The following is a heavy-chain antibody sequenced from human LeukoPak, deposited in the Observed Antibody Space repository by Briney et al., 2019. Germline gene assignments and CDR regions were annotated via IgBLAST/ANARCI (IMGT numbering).Heavy chain of an antibody. V-gene: IGHV4-4*07. J-gene: IGHJ3*02. D-gene: IGHD2-2*01. CDR2: IYSTGST. CDR1: GGSISSYY. CDR3: ARLGYCSSSSCYVFAFDI. Sequence: SETLSLTCTVSGGSISSYYWSWIRQPAGKGLEWIGLIYSTGSTNYNPSLKSRVTMSVDTSKNQFSLKLSSVTAADTAVYYCARLGYCSSSSCYVFAFDIWGQGAMVTVSS.